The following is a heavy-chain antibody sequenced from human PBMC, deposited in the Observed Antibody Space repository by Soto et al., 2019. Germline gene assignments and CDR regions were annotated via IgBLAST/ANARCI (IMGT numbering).Heavy chain of an antibody. CDR2: INPNSGGT. J-gene: IGHJ5*02. V-gene: IGHV1-2*02. Sequence: ASVKVSCKASGYTFTGYYMHWVRQAPGQGLEWMGWINPNSGGTNYAQKFQGRVTMTRDTSISTAYMELSRLRSDDTAVYYCARGLISSVSVQRTSPEYNPNWFDPWGQGTLVTVPQ. CDR3: ARGLISSVSVQRTSPEYNPNWFDP. CDR1: GYTFTGYY. D-gene: IGHD1-1*01.